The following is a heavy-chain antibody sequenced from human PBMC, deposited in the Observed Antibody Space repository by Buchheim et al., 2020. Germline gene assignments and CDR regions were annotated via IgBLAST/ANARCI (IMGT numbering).Heavy chain of an antibody. Sequence: VQLVESGGGVVQPGRSLRLSCAASGFTFSSYAMHWVRQAPGKGLEWVAVISYDGSNKHYADSVKGRFTISRDNSKNTLYLQMNSLRAEDTAVYYCARVVEGTMVRGIIIPYYFDYWGQGTL. CDR2: ISYDGSNK. D-gene: IGHD3-10*01. CDR1: GFTFSSYA. V-gene: IGHV3-30-3*01. CDR3: ARVVEGTMVRGIIIPYYFDY. J-gene: IGHJ4*02.